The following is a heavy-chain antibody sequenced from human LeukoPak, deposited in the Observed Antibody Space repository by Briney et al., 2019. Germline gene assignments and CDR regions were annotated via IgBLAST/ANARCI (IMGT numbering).Heavy chain of an antibody. CDR1: GFTVSSNY. J-gene: IGHJ4*02. CDR3: ARDLKNYFDY. Sequence: GGTLRLSCAASGFTVSSNYMSWVRQAPGKGLEWVSVIYSGDSTYYADSVKGRFTISRDNSKNTLYLQMNSLRAEDTAVYYCARDLKNYFDYWGQGTLVTVSS. CDR2: IYSGDST. V-gene: IGHV3-53*01.